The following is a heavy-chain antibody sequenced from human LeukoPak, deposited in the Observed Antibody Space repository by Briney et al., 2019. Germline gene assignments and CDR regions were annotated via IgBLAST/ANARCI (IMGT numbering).Heavy chain of an antibody. CDR2: ISGSGGST. J-gene: IGHJ4*02. CDR3: AKAEGYDILTGLDY. Sequence: PGGSLRLSCAASGFTFSSYAMSWVRQAPGKGLEWVSAISGSGGSTYYADSVKGRFTISRDNSTNTLYLQMNSLRAEDTAVYYCAKAEGYDILTGLDYWGQGTLVTVSS. CDR1: GFTFSSYA. V-gene: IGHV3-23*01. D-gene: IGHD3-9*01.